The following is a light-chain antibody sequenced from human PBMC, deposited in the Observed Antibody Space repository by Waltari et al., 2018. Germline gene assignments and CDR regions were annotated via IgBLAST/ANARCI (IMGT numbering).Light chain of an antibody. V-gene: IGLV2-23*01. CDR2: EGT. Sequence: QSALTQPASVSGAPGQSLTISCTGTSSDVGSFNLFSWYQQYPGKAPKLLIYEGTKPPSGVSNRFSGSKSGNTASLTISGLQADDEADYHCCSYAGRPWVFGGGTKVTVL. CDR1: SSDVGSFNL. CDR3: CSYAGRPWV. J-gene: IGLJ3*02.